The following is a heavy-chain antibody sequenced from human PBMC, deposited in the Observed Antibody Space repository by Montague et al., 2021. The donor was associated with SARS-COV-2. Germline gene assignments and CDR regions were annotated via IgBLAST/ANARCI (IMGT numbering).Heavy chain of an antibody. V-gene: IGHV3-48*03. CDR3: TRDYRSIVGDGLDI. Sequence: SLRLSCPASGFTFSNYDMNWVRQAPGKGPEWISYSSTSAYTTSYAGSVKGRFTISRDNGKNSLYLQMNSLRVEDTAVYYCTRDYRSIVGDGLDIWGQGTKVTVSS. CDR2: SSTSAYTT. D-gene: IGHD3-16*02. CDR1: GFTFSNYD. J-gene: IGHJ3*02.